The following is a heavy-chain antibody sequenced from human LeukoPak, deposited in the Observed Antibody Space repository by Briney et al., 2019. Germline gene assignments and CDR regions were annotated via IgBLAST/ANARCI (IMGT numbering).Heavy chain of an antibody. D-gene: IGHD2-2*01. CDR1: GGSFSGYY. Sequence: SETLSLTCAVYGGSFSGYYWSWIRQPPGKGLEWIGEINHSGRTNYNPSLKSRVTISVDTSKNQFSLKLSSVTAADTAVYYCAREVPYCSSTSCLSDGMDVWGQGTTVTVSS. CDR3: AREVPYCSSTSCLSDGMDV. J-gene: IGHJ6*02. V-gene: IGHV4-34*01. CDR2: INHSGRT.